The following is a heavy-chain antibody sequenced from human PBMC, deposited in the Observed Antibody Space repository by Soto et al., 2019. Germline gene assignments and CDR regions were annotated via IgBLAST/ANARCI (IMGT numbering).Heavy chain of an antibody. CDR2: IYYSGST. CDR3: ARARYSYGLDAY. Sequence: QVQLQESGPGLVKPSQTLSLTCTVSGGSISSGGYYWSWIRQHPGKGLEWIGYIYYSGSTYYNPSLKSRXXIXVXTSKNQFSLKLSSVTAADTAVYYCARARYSYGLDAYWGQGTLVTVSS. J-gene: IGHJ4*02. V-gene: IGHV4-31*03. D-gene: IGHD5-18*01. CDR1: GGSISSGGYY.